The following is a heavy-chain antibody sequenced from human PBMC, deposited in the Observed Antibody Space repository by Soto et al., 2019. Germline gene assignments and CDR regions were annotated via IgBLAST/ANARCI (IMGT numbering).Heavy chain of an antibody. CDR2: IYHSGST. D-gene: IGHD3-10*01. CDR1: GCSISSSNW. V-gene: IGHV4-4*02. J-gene: IGHJ6*02. Sequence: SETLSLTCAVSGCSISSSNWWSWVRQPPGKGLEWIGEIYHSGSTNYNPSLKSRVTISVDKSKNQFSLKLSSVTAADTAVYYCAASAVWFENYYGMDVWGQGTTVTVSS. CDR3: AASAVWFENYYGMDV.